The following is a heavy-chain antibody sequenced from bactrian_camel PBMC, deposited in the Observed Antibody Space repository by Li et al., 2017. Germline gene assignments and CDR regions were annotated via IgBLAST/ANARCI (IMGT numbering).Heavy chain of an antibody. V-gene: IGHV3S53*01. CDR2: IFSGGST. CDR1: GHIRSTYC. J-gene: IGHJ4*01. CDR3: AAGWSYGVGTLLRRHYDY. Sequence: HVQLVESGGGSVQAGGSLRLSCAASGHIRSTYCMAWFRQVPGKEREGVASIFSGGSTFYADSVEGRFTISQDNAKKTTYLQMDHLKTEDTAIYYYAAGWSYGVGTLLRRHYDYWGQGTQVTVS. D-gene: IGHD5*01.